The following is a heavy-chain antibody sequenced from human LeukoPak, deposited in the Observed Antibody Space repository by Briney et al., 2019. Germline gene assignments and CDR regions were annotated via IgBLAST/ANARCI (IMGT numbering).Heavy chain of an antibody. CDR1: GYTFTSHH. V-gene: IGHV1-46*01. D-gene: IGHD3-10*01. CDR3: AREAYYFDGSGEYNAFDY. Sequence: ASVKVSCKASGYTFTSHHIHWVRQAPGQGLEWMGMLQSYGGIIAYAQHFQGRLTMTRDTSTSTVYMELSSLRSEDTAVYFCAREAYYFDGSGEYNAFDYWGQGTLVTVSS. J-gene: IGHJ4*02. CDR2: LQSYGGII.